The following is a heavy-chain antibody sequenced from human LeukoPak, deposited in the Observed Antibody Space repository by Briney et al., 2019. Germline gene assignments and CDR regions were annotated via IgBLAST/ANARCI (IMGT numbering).Heavy chain of an antibody. CDR1: GGSISSGSYY. CDR2: IYTSGST. J-gene: IGHJ4*02. Sequence: PSQTLSLTCTVSGGSISSGSYYWSWIRQPAGKGLEWIGRIYTSGSTNYNPSLKSRVTISVDTSKNQFSLNLTSVTAADTAMYYCARNGDSSGPFDNWGQGTLVTVSS. V-gene: IGHV4-61*02. CDR3: ARNGDSSGPFDN. D-gene: IGHD3-22*01.